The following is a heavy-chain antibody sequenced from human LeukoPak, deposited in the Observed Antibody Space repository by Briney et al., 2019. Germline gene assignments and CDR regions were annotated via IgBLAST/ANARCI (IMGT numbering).Heavy chain of an antibody. V-gene: IGHV3-20*04. CDR1: GFTFDDYG. Sequence: GGSLRLSCAASGFTFDDYGMSWVRQAPGKGLEWVSGISWNGGSTGYADSVKGRFTISRDNAKNSLYLQMNSLRAEDTALYYCARGESPGIAVAATVGYWGQGTLVTVSS. D-gene: IGHD6-19*01. J-gene: IGHJ4*02. CDR3: ARGESPGIAVAATVGY. CDR2: ISWNGGST.